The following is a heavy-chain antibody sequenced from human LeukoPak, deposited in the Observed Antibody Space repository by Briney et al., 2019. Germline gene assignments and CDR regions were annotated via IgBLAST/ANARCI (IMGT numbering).Heavy chain of an antibody. CDR1: GYTLTELS. CDR2: FDPEDGET. CDR3: ARGGAVFDTAMVDY. J-gene: IGHJ4*02. Sequence: GASVKVSCKVSGYTLTELSMHWVRQAPGKGLEWMGGFDPEDGETIYAQKFQGRVTMTEDTSTDTAYMELSSLRSEDTAVYYCARGGAVFDTAMVDYWGQGTLVTVSS. D-gene: IGHD5-18*01. V-gene: IGHV1-24*01.